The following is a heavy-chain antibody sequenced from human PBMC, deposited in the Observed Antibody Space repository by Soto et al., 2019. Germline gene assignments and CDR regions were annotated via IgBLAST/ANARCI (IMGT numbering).Heavy chain of an antibody. D-gene: IGHD3-3*01. CDR2: INQDGSKK. CDR1: GFTFSGYW. J-gene: IGHJ4*02. V-gene: IGHV3-7*01. Sequence: EVQLVESGGGLVQPGGSLRLSCAASGFTFSGYWMSWVRQAPGKGLEWLANINQDGSKKYHVESVKSRFTISRDNAKNLIYLLMNRLRAQDAAVYFCTSEIRLGTVPIFGAGMGAYWRQGTLVTVSS. CDR3: TSEIRLGTVPIFGAGMGAY.